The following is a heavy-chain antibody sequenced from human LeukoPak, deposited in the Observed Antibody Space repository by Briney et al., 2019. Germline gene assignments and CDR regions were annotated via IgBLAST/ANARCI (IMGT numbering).Heavy chain of an antibody. Sequence: SETPSLTCSVSGGSISTYYWNCIRQPPGKGLERIGYIYNTGTTNYNPSLKSRVTISVDTSKNQFSLNLRSVNAAVTAVYYCARKSPAGYFNFDYWGQGTLVAVSS. J-gene: IGHJ4*02. CDR2: IYNTGTT. CDR1: GGSISTYY. CDR3: ARKSPAGYFNFDY. V-gene: IGHV4-59*01. D-gene: IGHD2/OR15-2a*01.